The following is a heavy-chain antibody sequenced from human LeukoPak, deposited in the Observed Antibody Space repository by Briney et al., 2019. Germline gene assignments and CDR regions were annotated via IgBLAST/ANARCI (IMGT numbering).Heavy chain of an antibody. CDR2: IIPIFGTA. D-gene: IGHD3-10*01. V-gene: IGHV1-69*05. CDR1: GGTFSSYA. Sequence: SVKVSCKASGGTFSSYAISWVRQAPGQGLEWMGGIIPIFGTANYAQKFQGRVTITTDESTSTAYMELSSLRSEDTAVYYCAVLNFGVLSLDYYYYMDVWGKGTTVTVSS. CDR3: AVLNFGVLSLDYYYYMDV. J-gene: IGHJ6*03.